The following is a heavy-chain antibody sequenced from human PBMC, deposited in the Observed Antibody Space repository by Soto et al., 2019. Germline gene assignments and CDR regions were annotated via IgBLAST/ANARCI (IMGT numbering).Heavy chain of an antibody. J-gene: IGHJ4*02. V-gene: IGHV4-34*12. CDR1: GFTFDDYG. CDR3: AKSPTMVRGLIFDY. CDR2: IFYSGST. Sequence: GSLRLSCAASGFTFDDYGMSWVRQPPGKGLEWIGTIFYSGSTYYNPSLKSRVTISVDKSKNQFSLKLNSVTAADTAVYYCAKSPTMVRGLIFDYWGQGALVTVSS. D-gene: IGHD3-10*01.